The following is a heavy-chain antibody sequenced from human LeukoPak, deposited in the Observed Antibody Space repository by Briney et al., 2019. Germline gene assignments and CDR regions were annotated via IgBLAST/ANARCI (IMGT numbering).Heavy chain of an antibody. Sequence: SETLSLTCAVYGGSFSGYYWSWIRQPPGKGLEWIGSIYYSGSTYYNPSLKSRVTISVDTSKNQFSLKLSSVTAADTAVYYCARHRGIVATSTFDYWGQGTLVTVSS. J-gene: IGHJ4*02. CDR2: IYYSGST. V-gene: IGHV4-34*01. D-gene: IGHD5-12*01. CDR1: GGSFSGYY. CDR3: ARHRGIVATSTFDY.